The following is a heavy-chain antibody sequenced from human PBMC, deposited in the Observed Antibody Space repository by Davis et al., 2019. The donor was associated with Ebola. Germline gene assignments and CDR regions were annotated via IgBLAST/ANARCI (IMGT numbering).Heavy chain of an antibody. D-gene: IGHD5-12*01. Sequence: HSQTLSLTCAISGDSVSSVAWNWIRQSPSRGLEWLGRTYYSSEWYNHYAVSVRSRITINPDTSKNQFSLQVDSVTPEDTAVYYCARGWLRTGMDVWGKGTTVTVSS. CDR1: GDSVSSVA. CDR2: TYYSSEWYN. CDR3: ARGWLRTGMDV. V-gene: IGHV6-1*01. J-gene: IGHJ6*04.